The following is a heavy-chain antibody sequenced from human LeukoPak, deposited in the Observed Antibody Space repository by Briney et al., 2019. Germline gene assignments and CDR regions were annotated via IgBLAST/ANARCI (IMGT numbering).Heavy chain of an antibody. J-gene: IGHJ3*02. V-gene: IGHV1-2*02. CDR2: INPKSGGR. CDR1: GYTFTDYF. Sequence: ASVKVSCKASGYTFTDYFMNWVRQAPGQGLEWMGWINPKSGGRVYAQKFQGRVTMTTDTSSSTAYMELRSLRSDDTAVYYCARDLAYYYDSSGSSEFDIWGQGTMVTVSS. D-gene: IGHD3-22*01. CDR3: ARDLAYYYDSSGSSEFDI.